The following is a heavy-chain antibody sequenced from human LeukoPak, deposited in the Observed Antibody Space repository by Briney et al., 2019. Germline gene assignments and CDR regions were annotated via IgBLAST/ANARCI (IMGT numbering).Heavy chain of an antibody. D-gene: IGHD1/OR15-1a*01. Sequence: GGSLRLSCAASRFTVSSNYMSWVRQAPGKGLEWVSVIYSGGSTYYADSVKGRFTISRDNSKNTLYLQMNSLRAEDTAVYYCARETGGNWNRIDYWGQGTLVTVSS. V-gene: IGHV3-53*01. CDR1: RFTVSSNY. J-gene: IGHJ4*02. CDR2: IYSGGST. CDR3: ARETGGNWNRIDY.